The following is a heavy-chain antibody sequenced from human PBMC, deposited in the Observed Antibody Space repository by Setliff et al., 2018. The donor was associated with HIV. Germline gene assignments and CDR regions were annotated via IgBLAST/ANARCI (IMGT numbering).Heavy chain of an antibody. CDR2: ISGSGDIT. J-gene: IGHJ4*02. CDR3: AKTQTVITVYGPFDS. CDR1: GFSFRSYA. D-gene: IGHD4-4*01. Sequence: GESLKISCAASGFSFRSYAVSWVRQAPGEGLEWVSVISGSGDITYSRESGKGRFTVSRDDYNNTVYLQMNSLRAEDTAMYYCAKTQTVITVYGPFDSWGQGTPVTVSS. V-gene: IGHV3-23*01.